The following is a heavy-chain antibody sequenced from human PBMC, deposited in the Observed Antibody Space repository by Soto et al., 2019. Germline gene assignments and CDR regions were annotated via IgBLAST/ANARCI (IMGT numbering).Heavy chain of an antibody. CDR2: ISAYNGNT. Sequence: GASVKVSCKASGYTFTIYGISWVRQAPGQGLEWMGWISAYNGNTNYAQKLQGRVTMTTDTSTSTAYMELRSLRSDDTAVYYCARGTYASSSSGDAFDIWGQGTMVTVSS. V-gene: IGHV1-18*01. CDR3: ARGTYASSSSGDAFDI. D-gene: IGHD6-6*01. J-gene: IGHJ3*02. CDR1: GYTFTIYG.